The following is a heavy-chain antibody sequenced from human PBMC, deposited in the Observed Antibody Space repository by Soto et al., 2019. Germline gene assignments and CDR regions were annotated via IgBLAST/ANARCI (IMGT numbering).Heavy chain of an antibody. CDR3: ARDLNLLRGRNY. D-gene: IGHD3-10*01. CDR1: GGSIRSSNW. Sequence: QVQLQESGPGLVKPSGTLSLTCAVSGGSIRSSNWWSWVRQRPGKGLEWVGEIYHDGSTSYNPSLKSRVTISVDKSKNQFSLKLSSVTAADTAVYYCARDLNLLRGRNYWGQGTLVTVSS. V-gene: IGHV4-4*02. CDR2: IYHDGST. J-gene: IGHJ4*02.